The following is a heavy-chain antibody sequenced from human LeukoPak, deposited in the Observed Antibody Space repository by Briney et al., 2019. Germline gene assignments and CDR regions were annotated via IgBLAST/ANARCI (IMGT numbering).Heavy chain of an antibody. J-gene: IGHJ6*03. Sequence: PSETLSLTCAVYGGSFSGYYWSWIRQPPGKGREWIGEINHSGSTNYNPSLKSRVTISVDTSKNQFSLKLSSVTAADTAVYYCARRWYYYYYMDVWGKGTTVTVSS. D-gene: IGHD4-23*01. CDR2: INHSGST. CDR1: GGSFSGYY. CDR3: ARRWYYYYYMDV. V-gene: IGHV4-34*01.